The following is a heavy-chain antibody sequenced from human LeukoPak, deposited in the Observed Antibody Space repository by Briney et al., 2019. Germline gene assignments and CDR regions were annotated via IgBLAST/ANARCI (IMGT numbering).Heavy chain of an antibody. CDR2: IYYSGST. CDR3: ARGQWLSHFDY. J-gene: IGHJ4*02. V-gene: IGHV4-59*01. CDR1: GGSISSYY. D-gene: IGHD6-19*01. Sequence: PSETLSLTCTVSGGSISSYYWSWIRQPPGKGPEWIGYIYYSGSTNYNPSLKSRVTISVDTSKNQFSLKLSSVTAADTAVYYCARGQWLSHFDYWGQGTLVTVSS.